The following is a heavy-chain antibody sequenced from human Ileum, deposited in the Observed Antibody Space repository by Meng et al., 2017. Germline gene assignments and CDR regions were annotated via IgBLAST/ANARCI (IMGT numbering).Heavy chain of an antibody. J-gene: IGHJ3*02. CDR2: IIPIFGTA. V-gene: IGHV1-69*01. CDR3: AREEGSGVEFRNAFDI. Sequence: QLPMVASGAEVEKPWALSKVSYKASGGTFSSYSIRWVRQAPGQWLEWMGGIIPIFGTANYAQKFQGRVTITTDESTSTAYMELSSLRSEDTAVYYCAREEGSGVEFRNAFDIWGQGTMVTVSS. CDR1: GGTFSSYS. D-gene: IGHD1-26*01.